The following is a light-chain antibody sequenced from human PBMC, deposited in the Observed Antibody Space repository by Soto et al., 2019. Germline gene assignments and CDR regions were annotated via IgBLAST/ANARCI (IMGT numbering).Light chain of an antibody. CDR1: QSISSW. CDR3: QQYEGYYT. Sequence: DIQMTQSPSTLSASVGDRVTITCRASQSISSWLAWYQQKPGKAPKLLIYKASTLESGVPSRFSGSGSGTEFTLTISSLQPDDFATYYCQQYEGYYTFGQGTKLEIK. CDR2: KAS. J-gene: IGKJ2*01. V-gene: IGKV1-5*03.